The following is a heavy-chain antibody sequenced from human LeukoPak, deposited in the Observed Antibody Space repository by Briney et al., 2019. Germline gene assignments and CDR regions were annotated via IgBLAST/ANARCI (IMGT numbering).Heavy chain of an antibody. CDR2: ISGSGSDT. J-gene: IGHJ4*01. CDR1: GLTFTNFA. D-gene: IGHD1-1*01. V-gene: IGHV3-23*01. CDR3: AKDRATLPVTTYNFDF. Sequence: GGSLRLSCAASGLTFTNFAMNWVRQAPGKGLEWVSFISGSGSDTSYADSVRGRFTISRDNSQNTLYLQMNNLRVEDTAVYFCAKDRATLPVTTYNFDFWGQGTLVTVSS.